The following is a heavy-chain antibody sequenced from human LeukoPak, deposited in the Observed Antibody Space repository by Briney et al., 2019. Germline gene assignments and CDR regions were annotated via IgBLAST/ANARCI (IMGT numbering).Heavy chain of an antibody. CDR3: AKDLYSSGWYDY. Sequence: GGSLRLSCAASGFTFSSYAMSWVRQAPGKGLEWVSAISGSGGSTYYADSVKGRFTISRDNSKNTLYLQMTSLRAEDTAVYYCAKDLYSSGWYDYWGQGTLVTVSS. CDR1: GFTFSSYA. D-gene: IGHD6-19*01. CDR2: ISGSGGST. V-gene: IGHV3-23*01. J-gene: IGHJ4*02.